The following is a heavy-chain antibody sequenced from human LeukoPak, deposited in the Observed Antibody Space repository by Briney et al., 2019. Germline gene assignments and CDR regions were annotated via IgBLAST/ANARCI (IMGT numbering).Heavy chain of an antibody. CDR3: ARSTGPIDY. J-gene: IGHJ4*02. CDR1: GDSVSSNSAA. V-gene: IGHV6-1*01. D-gene: IGHD1-1*01. CDR2: TYYRSKWYT. Sequence: SQTLSLTCAISGDSVSSNSAAWNWIRQSPSRGLEWLGRTYYRSKWYTYYAASVKSRIAINRDISKNQFSLQLNSVTPEDTAVYYCARSTGPIDYWGQGTLVTVSS.